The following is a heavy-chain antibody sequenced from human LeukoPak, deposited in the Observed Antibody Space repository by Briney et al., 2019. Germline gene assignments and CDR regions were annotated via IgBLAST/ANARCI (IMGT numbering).Heavy chain of an antibody. CDR1: GFTFSTYT. Sequence: GGSLRLSCAASGFTFSTYTIHWVRQAPGKGLEWVSAISGSGGSTYYADSVKGRFTISRDNSKNTLYLQMNSLRAEDTAVYYCAKATLLYYYDSSGYPDYYFDYWGQGTLVTVSS. CDR2: ISGSGGST. J-gene: IGHJ4*02. V-gene: IGHV3-23*01. CDR3: AKATLLYYYDSSGYPDYYFDY. D-gene: IGHD3-22*01.